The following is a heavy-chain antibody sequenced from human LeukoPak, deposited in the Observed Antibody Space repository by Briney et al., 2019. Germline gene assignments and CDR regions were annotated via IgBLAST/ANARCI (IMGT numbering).Heavy chain of an antibody. J-gene: IGHJ4*02. Sequence: SMXWVXXXPGKGLEWGSSISSSGSYIYYADSVKGRFTISRDNAKNSLYLQMNSLRAEDTAVYYCARQVYCGGDCYYSTPVDYWGQGTLVTVSS. D-gene: IGHD2-21*02. CDR2: ISSSGSYI. CDR1: S. CDR3: ARQVYCGGDCYYSTPVDY. V-gene: IGHV3-21*01.